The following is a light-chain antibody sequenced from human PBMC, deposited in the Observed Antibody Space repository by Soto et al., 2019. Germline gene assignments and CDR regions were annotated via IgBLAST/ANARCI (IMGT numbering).Light chain of an antibody. CDR1: SSDVGGYNS. V-gene: IGLV2-14*03. Sequence: QSVLTQPASVSGSPGQSITVSRTGSSSDVGGYNSVSWYQQHPGKPPKLIIYEVSNRPSGVSDRFSGSKSGNTASLTISGLQAEDEAYYYCSSLTTRFTYVFGTGTKVTVL. J-gene: IGLJ1*01. CDR3: SSLTTRFTYV. CDR2: EVS.